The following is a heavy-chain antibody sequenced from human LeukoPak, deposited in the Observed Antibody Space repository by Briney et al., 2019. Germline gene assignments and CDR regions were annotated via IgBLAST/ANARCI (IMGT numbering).Heavy chain of an antibody. V-gene: IGHV4-39*01. Sequence: SETLSLTCTVSGGSISSSSYYWGWIRQPPGKGLEWIGSIYYSGSTYYNPSLKSRVTISVDTSKNQFPLKLSSVTAADTAVYYCARHRRTSYGYRYYFDYWGQGTLVTVSS. CDR3: ARHRRTSYGYRYYFDY. CDR2: IYYSGST. D-gene: IGHD5-18*01. J-gene: IGHJ4*02. CDR1: GGSISSSSYY.